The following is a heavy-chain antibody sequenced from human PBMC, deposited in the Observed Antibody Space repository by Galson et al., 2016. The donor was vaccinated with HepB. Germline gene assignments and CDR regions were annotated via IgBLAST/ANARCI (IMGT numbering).Heavy chain of an antibody. Sequence: TLSLTCTVSDGSISSGSYSWSWIRQPAGKGLEWIGRIYTNGSAKYNPSLKSRVTISVDTSKKKVSLKLSSVTAADTAMYYCARSSNRVAAMVLNAWGQGTLVTVSS. J-gene: IGHJ5*02. D-gene: IGHD5-18*01. V-gene: IGHV4-61*02. CDR1: DGSISSGSYS. CDR2: IYTNGSA. CDR3: ARSSNRVAAMVLNA.